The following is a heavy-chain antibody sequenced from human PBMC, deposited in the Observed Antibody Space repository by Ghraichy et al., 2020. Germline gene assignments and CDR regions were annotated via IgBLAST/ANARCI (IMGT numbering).Heavy chain of an antibody. CDR1: GGSFSGYY. CDR3: ARAQRSQNWFDP. CDR2: INHSGST. Sequence: SETLSLTCAVYGGSFSGYYWSWIRQPPGKGLEWIGEINHSGSTNYNPSLKSRVTISVDTSKNQFSLKLSSVTAADTAVYYCARAQRSQNWFDPWGQGTLVTVSS. D-gene: IGHD1-1*01. J-gene: IGHJ5*02. V-gene: IGHV4-34*01.